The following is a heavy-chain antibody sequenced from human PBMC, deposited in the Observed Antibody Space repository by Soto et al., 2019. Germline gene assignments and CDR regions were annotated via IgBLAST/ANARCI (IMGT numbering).Heavy chain of an antibody. J-gene: IGHJ6*03. CDR2: INHSGST. D-gene: IGHD3-3*01. Sequence: PSETLSLTCAVSGGSFSGYYWSWIRQPPGKGLEWIGEINHSGSTNYNPSLKSRVTISVDTSKNQFSLKLSSVTAADTAVYYCARGYYDFWSGYFSHYYYYMDVWGKGTTVTVSS. CDR1: GGSFSGYY. CDR3: ARGYYDFWSGYFSHYYYYMDV. V-gene: IGHV4-34*01.